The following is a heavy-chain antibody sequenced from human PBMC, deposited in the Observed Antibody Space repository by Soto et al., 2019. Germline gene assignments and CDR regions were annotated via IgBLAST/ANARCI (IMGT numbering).Heavy chain of an antibody. J-gene: IGHJ4*02. CDR1: GGTFSSYA. CDR3: ARESTMVRGVLDY. V-gene: IGHV1-69*13. D-gene: IGHD3-10*01. Sequence: SVKVSCKASGGTFSSYAISWVRQAPGQGLEWMGGIIPIFGTANYAQKFQGRVTVTADESTSTAYMELSSLRSEDTAVYYCARESTMVRGVLDYWGQGXLVTVYS. CDR2: IIPIFGTA.